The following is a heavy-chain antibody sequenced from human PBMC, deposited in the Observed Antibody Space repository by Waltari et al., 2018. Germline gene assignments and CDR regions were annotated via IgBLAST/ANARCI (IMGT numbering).Heavy chain of an antibody. J-gene: IGHJ4*02. V-gene: IGHV3-23*01. CDR2: ISGGGDYA. D-gene: IGHD6-6*01. Sequence: EVQLLESGGGLVQPGGSLRLSCAASGFTFNSCAMSWVRQAPGKGLEWVSTISGGGDYADYADSGKGRFTISRDNSRNTLYLQMNSLRAEDTAVYYCAKDRSYSSSSFSDYWGQGTLVTVSS. CDR1: GFTFNSCA. CDR3: AKDRSYSSSSFSDY.